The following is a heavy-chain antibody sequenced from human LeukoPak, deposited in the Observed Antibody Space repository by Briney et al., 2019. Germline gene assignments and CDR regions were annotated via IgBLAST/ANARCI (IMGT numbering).Heavy chain of an antibody. Sequence: SETLSLTCTVSGGSISSGGYYWSWIRQPPGKGLEWIGYIYYSGSTNYNPSLKSRVTISVDTSKNQFSLKLSSVTAADTAVYYCARPKTTHYYDSVWAFDIWGQGTMVTVSS. D-gene: IGHD3-22*01. J-gene: IGHJ3*02. CDR1: GGSISSGGYY. V-gene: IGHV4-61*08. CDR2: IYYSGST. CDR3: ARPKTTHYYDSVWAFDI.